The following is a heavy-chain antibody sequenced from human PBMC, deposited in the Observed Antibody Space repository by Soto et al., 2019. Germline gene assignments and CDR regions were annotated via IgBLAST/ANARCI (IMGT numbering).Heavy chain of an antibody. V-gene: IGHV3-9*01. Sequence: EVQLVESGGGLVQPGRSLRLSCAASGFTFDDYAMHWVRQAPGKGLEWVSGISWNSGSIGYADSVKGRFTISRDNAKNSLYLQMNSLRAEDTALYYCAKRADYGDYVGDYYYYYMDVWGKGTTVTVSS. CDR1: GFTFDDYA. CDR2: ISWNSGSI. J-gene: IGHJ6*03. CDR3: AKRADYGDYVGDYYYYYMDV. D-gene: IGHD4-17*01.